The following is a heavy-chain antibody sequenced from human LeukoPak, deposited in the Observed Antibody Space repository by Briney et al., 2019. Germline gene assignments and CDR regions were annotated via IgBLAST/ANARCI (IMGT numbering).Heavy chain of an antibody. V-gene: IGHV6-1*01. D-gene: IGHD3-16*01. J-gene: IGHJ6*02. CDR3: ARGRMMSGMDV. Sequence: SQTLSLTCAISGDSVSRSSAYWNWFRQSPSRGLEWPGRTYYRSKWLNDYAASVKSRISVNPDTSKNHYSLQLNSVTPEDTAIYYCARGRMMSGMDVWGQGTTVTVPS. CDR2: TYYRSKWLN. CDR1: GDSVSRSSAY.